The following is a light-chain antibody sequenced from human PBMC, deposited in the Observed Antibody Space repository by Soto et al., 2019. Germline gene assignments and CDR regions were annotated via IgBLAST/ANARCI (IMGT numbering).Light chain of an antibody. CDR2: GNS. Sequence: QSVPTQPPSVSGAPGQRATISCTGSSSKIGAGYDVHWYQQLPGTAPKLLIYGNSNRPSGVPDRFSGSKSGTSASLAITGLHAEDEADYYCQSYDSSLSGYVFGTGTRSPS. CDR3: QSYDSSLSGYV. V-gene: IGLV1-40*01. CDR1: SSKIGAGYD. J-gene: IGLJ1*01.